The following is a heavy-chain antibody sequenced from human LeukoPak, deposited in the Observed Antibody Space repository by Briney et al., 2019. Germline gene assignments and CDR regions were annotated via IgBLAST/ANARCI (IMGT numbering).Heavy chain of an antibody. CDR1: GYTFTGYY. CDR3: AKDISPNDNSWSGTDY. D-gene: IGHD6-13*01. CDR2: INPNSGGT. V-gene: IGHV1-2*02. J-gene: IGHJ4*02. Sequence: GASVKVFCKASGYTFTGYYMHWVRQAPGQGLEWMGWINPNSGGTNYAQKFQGRVTMTRDTSISTAYMELSRLRSDDTAVFYCAKDISPNDNSWSGTDYWGQGTLVTVSS.